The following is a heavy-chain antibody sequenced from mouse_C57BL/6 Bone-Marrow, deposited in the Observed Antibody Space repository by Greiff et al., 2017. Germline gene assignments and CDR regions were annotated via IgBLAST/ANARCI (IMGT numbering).Heavy chain of an antibody. V-gene: IGHV14-1*01. J-gene: IGHJ3*01. CDR3: TTRLQAWFAY. CDR2: IDPADGDT. Sequence: VQLQQSGAELVRPGASVKLSCTASGFNITDYYMHWVKQRPEQGLEWIGRIDPADGDTDYAPKFQGKATMTVDTSSNTAYLQLSSLTSEDTAVYYCTTRLQAWFAYWGQGTLVTVSA. CDR1: GFNITDYY. D-gene: IGHD2-2*01.